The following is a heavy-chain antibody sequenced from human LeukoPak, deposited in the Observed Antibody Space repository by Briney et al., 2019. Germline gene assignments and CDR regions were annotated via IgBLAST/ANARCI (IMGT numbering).Heavy chain of an antibody. D-gene: IGHD4-17*01. CDR2: IYSGGST. Sequence: GGSLRLSCAASGFTLSSYAMSWVRQAPGKGLEWVSVIYSGGSTYYADSVKGRFTISRDNSKNTLYLQMNSLRAEDTAVYYCARATTVTNSDYFDYWGQGTLVTVSS. V-gene: IGHV3-66*01. CDR1: GFTLSSYA. J-gene: IGHJ4*02. CDR3: ARATTVTNSDYFDY.